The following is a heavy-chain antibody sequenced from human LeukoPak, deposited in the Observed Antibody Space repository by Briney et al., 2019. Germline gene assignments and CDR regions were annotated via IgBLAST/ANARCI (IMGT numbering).Heavy chain of an antibody. D-gene: IGHD2-2*01. CDR3: ARQSRGAFDI. CDR1: GYIFTSYW. CDR2: IYPGDSDT. V-gene: IGHV5-51*01. Sequence: GESLQISCKGSGYIFTSYWIGWVRQLPGKGLEWMGIIYPGDSDTRYSPSFQGQVTISADKSTSTAYLQWSSLKASDTATYYCARQSRGAFDIWGQGTMVTVSS. J-gene: IGHJ3*02.